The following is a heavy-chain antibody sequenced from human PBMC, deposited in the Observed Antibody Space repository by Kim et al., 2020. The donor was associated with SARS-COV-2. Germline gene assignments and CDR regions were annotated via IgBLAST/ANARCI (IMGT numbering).Heavy chain of an antibody. CDR1: GGSISSYY. V-gene: IGHV4-59*01. Sequence: SETLSLTCTVSGGSISSYYWSWIRQPPGKGLEWIGYMYNSGSANYNLSLKSRVTISVDTSKNQFSLKLNSVTAADTAVYYCAGSSVTYTYFDSWGQGTL. J-gene: IGHJ4*02. CDR2: MYNSGSA. D-gene: IGHD4-17*01. CDR3: AGSSVTYTYFDS.